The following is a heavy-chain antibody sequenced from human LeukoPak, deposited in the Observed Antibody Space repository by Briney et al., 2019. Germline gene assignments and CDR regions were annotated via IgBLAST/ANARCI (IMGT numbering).Heavy chain of an antibody. Sequence: GGSLRLSCAASGFTFSSYEMNWVRQAPGKGLEWVSYISSSGSTIYYADSVKGRFTISRDNAKNSLYLQMNSLRAEDTAVYYCARVGQQLFDYWGQGTLVTVSS. CDR2: ISSSGSTI. J-gene: IGHJ4*02. CDR1: GFTFSSYE. D-gene: IGHD6-13*01. V-gene: IGHV3-48*03. CDR3: ARVGQQLFDY.